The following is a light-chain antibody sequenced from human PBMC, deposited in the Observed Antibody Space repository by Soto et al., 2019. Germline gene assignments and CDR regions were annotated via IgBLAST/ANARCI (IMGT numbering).Light chain of an antibody. V-gene: IGKV3-15*01. CDR1: QSVSSN. CDR2: GAS. J-gene: IGKJ3*01. CDR3: QHYNNWPPWT. Sequence: EIEMTQSPATLSLSPGERATLYCWASQSVSSNLAWYQQKPGQAPRLLIYGASTRVTGVPARFSGSGSGTEFILIISSLQSEDFAVYYCQHYNNWPPWTFGPGTKVDI.